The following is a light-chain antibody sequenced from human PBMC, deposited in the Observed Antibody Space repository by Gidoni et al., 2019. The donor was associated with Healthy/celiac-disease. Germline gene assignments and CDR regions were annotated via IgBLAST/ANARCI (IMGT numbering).Light chain of an antibody. CDR2: EGS. CDR3: CSYAGSSTYV. Sequence: QSALTQTASVSRPPGQSTTISCTGTSSDAGSYNRVSWYHQHPGKAPKLMMYEGSTRPSGVSNRFSGAKSGNTASLTISGLQAEDEADYYCCSYAGSSTYVFGTGTKVTVL. V-gene: IGLV2-23*01. CDR1: SSDAGSYNR. J-gene: IGLJ1*01.